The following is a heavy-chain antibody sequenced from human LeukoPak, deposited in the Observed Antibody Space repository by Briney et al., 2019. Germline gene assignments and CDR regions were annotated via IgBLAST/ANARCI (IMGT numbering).Heavy chain of an antibody. D-gene: IGHD3-22*01. CDR1: GGSFSSYA. V-gene: IGHV1-69*13. CDR2: IIPIFGTA. CDR3: ARGSGETGGYYYVY. Sequence: SVKVSCKASGGSFSSYAIGWVRQAPGQGLEWMGGIIPIFGTANYAQKFQGRVTITADESTRTAYMELRTLRSEDTAIYYCARGSGETGGYYYVYWGRGTPVTVSS. J-gene: IGHJ4*02.